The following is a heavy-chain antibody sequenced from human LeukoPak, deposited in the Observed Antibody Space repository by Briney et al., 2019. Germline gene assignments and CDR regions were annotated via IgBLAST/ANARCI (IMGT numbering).Heavy chain of an antibody. V-gene: IGHV3-30*18. J-gene: IGHJ4*02. CDR2: ISYDGSNK. CDR3: AKRAYSSIWFADYFDY. Sequence: GRSLRLSCAASGFTFSNYGMPWVRQAPGKGLEWVAIISYDGSNKYYADSVKGRFTISRDNSKNTLYLQMNSLRAEDTAVYYCAKRAYSSIWFADYFDYWGRGTLVTVSS. CDR1: GFTFSNYG. D-gene: IGHD6-13*01.